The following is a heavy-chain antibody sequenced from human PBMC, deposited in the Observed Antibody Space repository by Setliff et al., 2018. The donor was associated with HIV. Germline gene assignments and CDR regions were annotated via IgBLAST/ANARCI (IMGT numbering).Heavy chain of an antibody. CDR1: GFTFSGSA. Sequence: PGGSLRLSCAASGFTFSGSAMHWVRQASGKGLEWVGRIRSETNTYATAYAASVRGRFTISRDGSKNTAYLQMNSLKTEDTAVYCCSCSGYDSYFDYWGQGTPVTVSS. CDR2: IRSETNTYAT. J-gene: IGHJ4*02. D-gene: IGHD5-12*01. V-gene: IGHV3-73*01. CDR3: SCSGYDSYFDY.